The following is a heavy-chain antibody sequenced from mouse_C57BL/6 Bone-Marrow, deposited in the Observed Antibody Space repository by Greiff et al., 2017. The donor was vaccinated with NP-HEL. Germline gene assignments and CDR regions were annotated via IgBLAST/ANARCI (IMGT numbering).Heavy chain of an antibody. CDR3: AREGDDYEGFAY. J-gene: IGHJ3*01. CDR1: GFTFSSYA. D-gene: IGHD2-4*01. V-gene: IGHV5-4*01. Sequence: EVKLVESGGGLVKPGGSLKLSCAASGFTFSSYAMSWVRQTPEKRLEWVATISDGGSYTYYPDNVKGRFTISRDNAKNNLYLQMSHLKSEDTAMYYCAREGDDYEGFAYWGQGTLVTVSA. CDR2: ISDGGSYT.